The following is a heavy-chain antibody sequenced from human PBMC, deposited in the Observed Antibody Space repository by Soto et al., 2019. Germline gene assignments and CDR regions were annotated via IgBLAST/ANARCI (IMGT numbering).Heavy chain of an antibody. D-gene: IGHD1-26*01. CDR1: GGTFSSYA. CDR3: ARGYSGSYGHAFDI. CDR2: SIPIFDTA. V-gene: IGHV1-69*13. J-gene: IGHJ3*02. Sequence: GASVKVSCKASGGTFSSYAISWVRQAPGQGLEWMGGSIPIFDTANYAQKIQGRVTITADESTSTAHMELSSLRSEDTAVYYCARGYSGSYGHAFDIWGQGTMVTVSS.